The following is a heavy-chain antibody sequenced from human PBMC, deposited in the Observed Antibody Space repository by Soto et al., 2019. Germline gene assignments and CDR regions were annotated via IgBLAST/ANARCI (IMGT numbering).Heavy chain of an antibody. J-gene: IGHJ3*02. CDR1: GFSLCTSGVG. D-gene: IGHD6-13*01. V-gene: IGHV2-5*02. Sequence: QITLKESGTTLVKPTQTLTLTCTFSGFSLCTSGVGVGWIRQPPGKALEWLALIYWDDDKRYSPSLKSRLTITKDTSKNQVVLTMTNMDPVDTATYYCAHRRIAAAINAFDIWGQGTMVTVSS. CDR3: AHRRIAAAINAFDI. CDR2: IYWDDDK.